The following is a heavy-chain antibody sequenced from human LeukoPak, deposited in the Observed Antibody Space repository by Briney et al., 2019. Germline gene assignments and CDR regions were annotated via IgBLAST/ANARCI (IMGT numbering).Heavy chain of an antibody. J-gene: IGHJ5*02. V-gene: IGHV3-9*01. CDR3: AKGSDYDILTGYYTNWFDP. D-gene: IGHD3-9*01. CDR1: GFTFSSYW. Sequence: GGSLRLSCAASGFTFSSYWMHWVRQAPGKGLEWVSGISWNSGSIGYADSVKGRFTISRDNAKNSLYLQMNSLRAEDTALYYCAKGSDYDILTGYYTNWFDPWGQGTLVTVSS. CDR2: ISWNSGSI.